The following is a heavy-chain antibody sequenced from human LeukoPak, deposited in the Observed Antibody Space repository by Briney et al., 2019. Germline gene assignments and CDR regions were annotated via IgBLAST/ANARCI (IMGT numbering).Heavy chain of an antibody. CDR2: ISGSGGGT. Sequence: PGGSLRLSCAASGFTFSSYAMSWVRQAPGKGLEWASAISGSGGGTYYADSVKGRFTISRDNSKNTLYLQMNSLRAEDTAVYYCAKATPQWRGGSYYFDYWGQGTLVSVSS. CDR3: AKATPQWRGGSYYFDY. D-gene: IGHD6-19*01. V-gene: IGHV3-23*01. CDR1: GFTFSSYA. J-gene: IGHJ4*02.